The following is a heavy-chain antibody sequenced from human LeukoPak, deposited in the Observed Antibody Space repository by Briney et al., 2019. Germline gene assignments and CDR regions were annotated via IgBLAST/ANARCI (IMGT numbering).Heavy chain of an antibody. D-gene: IGHD6-19*01. V-gene: IGHV1-2*02. CDR2: INPNSGGT. Sequence: ASVKVSCKASGYTFTGYYMHWVRQAPGQGLEWMGWINPNSGGTNYAQKFQGRVTMTRDTSVSTAYMELSRLRSDDTAVYYCARSGDYSSGWYLMDYYGMDVWGQGTTVTVSS. CDR3: ARSGDYSSGWYLMDYYGMDV. CDR1: GYTFTGYY. J-gene: IGHJ6*02.